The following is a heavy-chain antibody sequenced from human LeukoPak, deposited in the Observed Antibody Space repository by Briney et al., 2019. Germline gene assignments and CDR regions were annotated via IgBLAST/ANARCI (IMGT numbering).Heavy chain of an antibody. CDR2: INPSGGST. CDR3: ARDRDGYEIDY. CDR1: GYTFTSYY. V-gene: IGHV1-46*01. J-gene: IGHJ4*02. Sequence: ASVKASCKASGYTFTSYYMHWVRQAPGQGLEWMGIINPSGGSTSYAQKFQGRVTMTRDMSTSTVYMELSSLRSEDTAVYYCARDRDGYEIDYWGQGTLVTVSS. D-gene: IGHD5-12*01.